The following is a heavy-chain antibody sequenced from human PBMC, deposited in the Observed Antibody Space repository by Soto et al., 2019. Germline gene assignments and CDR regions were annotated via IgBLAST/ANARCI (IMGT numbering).Heavy chain of an antibody. CDR3: AKDRGLSYSGSYYDY. CDR1: GFTFSSYG. V-gene: IGHV3-30*18. CDR2: ISYDGGNK. D-gene: IGHD1-26*01. J-gene: IGHJ4*02. Sequence: GGSLRLSCAASGFTFSSYGMHWVRQAPGKGLEWVAVISYDGGNKYYADSVKGRFTISRDNSKNTLYLQMNSLRAEDTAVYYCAKDRGLSYSGSYYDYWGQGTLVTVSS.